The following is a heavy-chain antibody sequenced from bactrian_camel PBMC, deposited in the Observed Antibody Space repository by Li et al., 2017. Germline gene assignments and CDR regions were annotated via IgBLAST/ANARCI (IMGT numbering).Heavy chain of an antibody. Sequence: VQLVESGGGSVQAGGSLRLSCAATGDTYRRYCLAWFRQAPGKEREGVAVIYTHSGLQYYDDSVRGRFTVSQDNNKNALYLQMNGLKPEDTAMYYCAADTLSNGGSGWSEKSYDSWGQGTQVTVSS. V-gene: IGHV3S1*01. CDR1: GDTYRRYC. J-gene: IGHJ4*01. CDR2: IYTHSGLQ. CDR3: AADTLSNGGSGWSEKSYDS. D-gene: IGHD6*01.